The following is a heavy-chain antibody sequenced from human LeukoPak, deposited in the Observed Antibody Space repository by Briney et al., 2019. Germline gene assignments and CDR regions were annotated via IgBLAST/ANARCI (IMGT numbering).Heavy chain of an antibody. CDR2: INPNSGGT. CDR1: GYTFTGYY. V-gene: IGHV1-2*02. D-gene: IGHD2-2*01. Sequence: GASVKVSCKASGYTFTGYYMHWVRQAPGQGLEWMGWINPNSGGTNYAQKFQGRVTMTRDTSISTAYMELRSLRSDDTAVYYCARTPVYCSSTSCYQRFDPWGQGTLVTVSS. J-gene: IGHJ5*02. CDR3: ARTPVYCSSTSCYQRFDP.